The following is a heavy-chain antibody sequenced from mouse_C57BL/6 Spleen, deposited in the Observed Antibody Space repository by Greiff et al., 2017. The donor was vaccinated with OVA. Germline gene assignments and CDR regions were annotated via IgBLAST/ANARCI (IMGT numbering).Heavy chain of an antibody. CDR2: IYPGSGST. J-gene: IGHJ4*01. D-gene: IGHD1-1*01. V-gene: IGHV1-55*01. Sequence: VKLQQPGAELVKPGASVKMSCKASGYTFTSYWLTWVKQRPGQGLEWIGDIYPGSGSTNYTEKFKSKATLNVDTSSSTAYMLLSSLTSEDSAVYYCARDGSSPYIDAMDYWGQGTSVTVSS. CDR3: ARDGSSPYIDAMDY. CDR1: GYTFTSYW.